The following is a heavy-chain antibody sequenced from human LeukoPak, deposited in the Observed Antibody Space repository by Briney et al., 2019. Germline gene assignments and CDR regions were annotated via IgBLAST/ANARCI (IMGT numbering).Heavy chain of an antibody. CDR2: ISYDGSNK. CDR1: GFTFSSYG. Sequence: PGGSLRLSCAASGFTFSSYGMHWVRQAPGKGLEWVAVISYDGSNKYYADSVKGRFTISRDNSKNTLYLQMNSLGAEDTAVYYCAKDLYSSSWYTQYYYYYMDVWGKGTTVTVSS. D-gene: IGHD6-13*01. CDR3: AKDLYSSSWYTQYYYYYMDV. V-gene: IGHV3-30*18. J-gene: IGHJ6*03.